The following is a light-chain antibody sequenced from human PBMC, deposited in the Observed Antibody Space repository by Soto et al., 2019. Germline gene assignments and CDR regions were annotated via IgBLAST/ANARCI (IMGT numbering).Light chain of an antibody. V-gene: IGKV1-39*01. CDR2: AAS. J-gene: IGKJ2*01. CDR3: QQRYSTPYT. Sequence: DIQMTQSPSSLSASVGDRVTITCRASQSISSYLNWYQEKPGKAPELLIYAASSLQSGVPSNFSGSGAGTDFTLIISSLQPEDFAPYYCQQRYSTPYTFGQGTKLEI. CDR1: QSISSY.